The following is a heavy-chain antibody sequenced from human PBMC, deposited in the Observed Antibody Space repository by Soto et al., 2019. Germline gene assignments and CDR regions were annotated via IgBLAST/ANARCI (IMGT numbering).Heavy chain of an antibody. CDR3: ARVGGAIVLVPAAIRGFDP. Sequence: SVKVSCKASGGTFSSYAISWVRQAPGQGLEWMGGIIPIFGTANYAQKFQGRVTITADESTSTAYMELSSLRSEDTAVYYCARVGGAIVLVPAAIRGFDPWGQGTLVTVSS. V-gene: IGHV1-69*13. J-gene: IGHJ5*02. CDR1: GGTFSSYA. CDR2: IIPIFGTA. D-gene: IGHD2-2*02.